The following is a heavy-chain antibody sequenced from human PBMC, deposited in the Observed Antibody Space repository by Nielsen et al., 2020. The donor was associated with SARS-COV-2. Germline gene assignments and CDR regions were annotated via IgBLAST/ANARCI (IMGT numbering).Heavy chain of an antibody. D-gene: IGHD4-11*01. CDR2: IYYSGST. J-gene: IGHJ6*02. Sequence: SETPSLTCTVSGGSISSGGYYWSWIRQHPGKGLEWIGYIYYSGSTYYNPSLKSRVTISVDTSKNQFSLKLSSVTAADTAVYYCARDYTDNYYGMDVWGQGTTVTVSS. V-gene: IGHV4-31*03. CDR1: GGSISSGGYY. CDR3: ARDYTDNYYGMDV.